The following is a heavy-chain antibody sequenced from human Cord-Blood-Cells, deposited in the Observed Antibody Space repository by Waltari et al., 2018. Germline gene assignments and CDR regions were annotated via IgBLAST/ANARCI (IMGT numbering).Heavy chain of an antibody. CDR2: IYYSGST. V-gene: IGHV4-39*01. CDR3: AGSLGRPELFY. J-gene: IGHJ4*02. CDR1: GGSISSRSYY. Sequence: QLQLQESGPGLVKPSEPLSLTCTVPGGSISSRSYYWGWIRQPPGKGLEWIGSIYYSGSTYYNPSLKSRVTISVDTSKNQFSLKLSSVTAADTAVYYCAGSLGRPELFYWGQGTLVTVSS. D-gene: IGHD6-6*01.